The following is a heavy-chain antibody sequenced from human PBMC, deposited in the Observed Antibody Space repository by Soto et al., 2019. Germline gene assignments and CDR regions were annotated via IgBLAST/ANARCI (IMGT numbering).Heavy chain of an antibody. CDR2: ISSSSSTI. Sequence: VGSLRLSCAASGFTFSSYSMNWVRQAPGKGLEWVSYISSSSSTIYYADSVKGRFTISRDNAKNSLYLQMNSLRDEDTAVYYCARSTVTKRMYYYDYMDVWGKGTTVTVSS. V-gene: IGHV3-48*02. CDR3: ARSTVTKRMYYYDYMDV. D-gene: IGHD4-17*01. J-gene: IGHJ6*03. CDR1: GFTFSSYS.